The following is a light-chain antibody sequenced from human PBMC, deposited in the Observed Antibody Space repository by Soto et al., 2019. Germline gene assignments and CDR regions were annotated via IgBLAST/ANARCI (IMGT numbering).Light chain of an antibody. Sequence: IQLTQSPSTLSASVCDTVVITCXASQNINKWLAWYQQKPGKAPKFLIYDASTLETGVPSRFSGSGSGTEFTLTISSLQPDDFATFYCQQYDTFPRTFGQGTKVEI. V-gene: IGKV1-5*01. CDR1: QNINKW. CDR3: QQYDTFPRT. CDR2: DAS. J-gene: IGKJ1*01.